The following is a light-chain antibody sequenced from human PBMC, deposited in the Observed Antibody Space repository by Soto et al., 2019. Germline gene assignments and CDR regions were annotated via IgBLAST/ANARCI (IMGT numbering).Light chain of an antibody. CDR1: QSVSSN. V-gene: IGKV3-15*01. J-gene: IGKJ1*01. CDR2: GAS. CDR3: HHYNNWPPWT. Sequence: EIVLTQSPATLSLSPGERATLSFGASQSVSSNLAWYQQKPGQAPRLLIYGASIRATGIPARFSGSGSGTEFTLTISTLQSEDFAIYYCHHYNNWPPWTFGQGTKVDI.